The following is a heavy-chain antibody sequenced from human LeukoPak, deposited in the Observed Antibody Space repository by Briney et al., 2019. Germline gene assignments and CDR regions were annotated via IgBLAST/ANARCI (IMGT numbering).Heavy chain of an antibody. CDR2: IWYDGVNK. J-gene: IGHJ4*02. CDR3: VREGIVATLDY. V-gene: IGHV3-33*01. D-gene: IGHD5-12*01. CDR1: GFSFSNYG. Sequence: PGGSLRLSCAASGFSFSNYGMHWVRQAPGKGLEWVAVIWYDGVNKYYADSVKGRFTISRDMPKNTLYLQMNSLRAEDTAVYYCVREGIVATLDYWGQGTLVTVSS.